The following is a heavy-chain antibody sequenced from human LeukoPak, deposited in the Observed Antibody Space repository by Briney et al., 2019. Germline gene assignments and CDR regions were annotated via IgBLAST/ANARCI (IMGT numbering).Heavy chain of an antibody. D-gene: IGHD3-22*01. V-gene: IGHV4-4*07. CDR1: GGPISSYY. Sequence: PSETLSLTCTVSGGPISSYYWSWIRQPAGKGLEWIGRIYTSGSTNYNPSLKSRVTMSVDTSKNQFSLKLSSVTAADTAVYYCARVQVLDYYDSSGAYYMDVWGKGTTVTVSS. J-gene: IGHJ6*03. CDR2: IYTSGST. CDR3: ARVQVLDYYDSSGAYYMDV.